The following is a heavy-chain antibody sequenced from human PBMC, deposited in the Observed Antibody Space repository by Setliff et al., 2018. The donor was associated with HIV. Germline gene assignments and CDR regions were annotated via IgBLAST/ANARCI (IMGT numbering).Heavy chain of an antibody. D-gene: IGHD3-22*01. CDR1: GGSISSYY. CDR2: IYTSGST. CDR3: ARGSYYYDSSGYYYYFNY. J-gene: IGHJ4*02. V-gene: IGHV4-4*08. Sequence: LSLTCTVSGGSISSYYWSWIRQPPGKGLEWIGYIYTSGSTNYNHSLKSRVTISVDTSKNQFSLKLSSVTAVDTAVYYCARGSYYYDSSGYYYYFNYWGQGTLVTVSS.